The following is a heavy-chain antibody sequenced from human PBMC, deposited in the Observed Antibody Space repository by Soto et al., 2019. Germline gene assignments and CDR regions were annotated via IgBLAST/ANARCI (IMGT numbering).Heavy chain of an antibody. CDR2: ISSSSSYT. D-gene: IGHD3-22*01. CDR3: ARSPSYYDSSGYYSPYFDY. Sequence: GGSLRLSCAASGFTFSDYYMSWIRQAPGKGLEWVSYISSSSSYTNYADSVKGRFTISRDNAKNSLYLQMNSLRAEDTAVYYCARSPSYYDSSGYYSPYFDYWGQGTLVTVSS. CDR1: GFTFSDYY. V-gene: IGHV3-11*06. J-gene: IGHJ4*02.